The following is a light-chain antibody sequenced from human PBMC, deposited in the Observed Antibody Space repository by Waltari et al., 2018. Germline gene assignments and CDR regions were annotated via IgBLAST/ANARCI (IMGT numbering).Light chain of an antibody. Sequence: EIVLTQSPGTLCLSPGERATLSCRASQSVSRTLAWYQQKPGQAPRLLIYDASTRATGIPDRVSGIGSGTDFSLTSSRLEPEDFAVYYCQKYGTLPATFGQGTKVEIK. CDR2: DAS. V-gene: IGKV3-20*01. CDR3: QKYGTLPAT. J-gene: IGKJ1*01. CDR1: QSVSRT.